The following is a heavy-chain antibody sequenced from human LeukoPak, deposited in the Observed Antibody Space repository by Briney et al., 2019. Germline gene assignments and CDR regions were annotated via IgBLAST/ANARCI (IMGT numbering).Heavy chain of an antibody. D-gene: IGHD6-13*01. CDR2: ISAYNGNT. CDR3: ARAMYSSSWQTQFDY. CDR1: GYTFTSYG. Sequence: GASVKVSCKSSGYTFTSYGIIWVRQAPGQGLEWMGWISAYNGNTNYAQKLQGRVTMTTDTSTSTAYMELRSLRSEDTAVYYCARAMYSSSWQTQFDYWGQGTLVTVSS. V-gene: IGHV1-18*01. J-gene: IGHJ4*02.